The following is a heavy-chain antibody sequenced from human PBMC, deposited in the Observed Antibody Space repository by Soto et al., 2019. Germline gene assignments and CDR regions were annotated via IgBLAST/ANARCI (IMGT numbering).Heavy chain of an antibody. J-gene: IGHJ6*02. Sequence: EVQLLESGGGLVQPRGSLRLSCAASGFTFSTYGMSWVRQAPGKGLEWVSVISGSGGDTYYAGSVKGRFTISRDNSKNTLYLEMNSLRAEDTAVYYCAKTQQWGLPLSGGMDVWGQGTTVTVSS. CDR2: ISGSGGDT. D-gene: IGHD6-19*01. CDR1: GFTFSTYG. CDR3: AKTQQWGLPLSGGMDV. V-gene: IGHV3-23*01.